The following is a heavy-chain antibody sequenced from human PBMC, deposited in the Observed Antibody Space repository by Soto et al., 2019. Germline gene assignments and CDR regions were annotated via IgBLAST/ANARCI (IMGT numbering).Heavy chain of an antibody. V-gene: IGHV3-74*01. CDR1: GFAFSSNW. Sequence: PGGSLRLSCAASGFAFSSNWMDWVRQAPGKGLLWVSRINNDGSSTTYADSVKGRFTISRDNAKKALYLQMNSLRAEDTAVYYLQLSKRSVETPPYFLASWARGTLVTVSA. CDR3: QLSKRSVETPPYFLAS. J-gene: IGHJ5*02. CDR2: INNDGSST. D-gene: IGHD1-1*01.